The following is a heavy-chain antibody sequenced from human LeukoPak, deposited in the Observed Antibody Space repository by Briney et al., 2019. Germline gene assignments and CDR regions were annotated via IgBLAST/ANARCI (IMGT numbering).Heavy chain of an antibody. CDR3: ARGDSGSYWD. J-gene: IGHJ4*02. CDR1: ADSIHSYY. D-gene: IGHD3-10*01. V-gene: IGHV4-34*01. CDR2: INHSGST. Sequence: SETLSLTCTVSADSIHSYYWSWIRQPAGKGLEWIGEINHSGSTNYNPSLKSRVTISVDTSKNQFSLKLSSVTAADTAVYYCARGDSGSYWDWGQGTLVTVSS.